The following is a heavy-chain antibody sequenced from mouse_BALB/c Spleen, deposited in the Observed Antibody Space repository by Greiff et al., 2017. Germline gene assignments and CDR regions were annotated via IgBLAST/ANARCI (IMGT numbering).Heavy chain of an antibody. V-gene: IGHV2-4-1*01. Sequence: QVQLQQSGPGLVQPSQSLSITCTVSGFSLTSYGVHWVRQSPGKGLEWLGVIWSGGSTDYNAAFISRLSISKDNSKSQVFFKMNSLQADDTAIYYCARSGGQYFDVWGAGTTVTVSS. J-gene: IGHJ1*01. CDR1: GFSLTSYG. CDR2: IWSGGST. CDR3: ARSGGQYFDV. D-gene: IGHD1-1*02.